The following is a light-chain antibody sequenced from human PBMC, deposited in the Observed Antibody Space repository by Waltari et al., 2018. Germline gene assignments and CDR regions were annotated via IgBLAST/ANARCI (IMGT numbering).Light chain of an antibody. CDR1: QSISRF. CDR2: EAS. Sequence: EIMLTQYPGTLSLSPGERTPLSCRASQSISRFLAWYQQKPGQAPRLLIYEASTRATGIPDMCSGSGSGTDFSLTISRLEPEDIAVYYCQKYGSLPATFGQGTKVEIK. V-gene: IGKV3-20*01. J-gene: IGKJ1*01. CDR3: QKYGSLPAT.